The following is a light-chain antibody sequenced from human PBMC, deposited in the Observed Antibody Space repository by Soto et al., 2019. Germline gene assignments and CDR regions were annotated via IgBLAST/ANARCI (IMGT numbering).Light chain of an antibody. CDR1: QSITSN. J-gene: IGKJ4*01. CDR2: AAS. Sequence: DIQLTQSPSSLSASVGDRVTITCRASQSITSNLNWYQQKPGKAPNLLIYAASSLQSGVPSRFSGSGSGTDFTLTISSLQPEDFAIYYGQQGYSSPLTFGGGTQVEIK. V-gene: IGKV1-39*01. CDR3: QQGYSSPLT.